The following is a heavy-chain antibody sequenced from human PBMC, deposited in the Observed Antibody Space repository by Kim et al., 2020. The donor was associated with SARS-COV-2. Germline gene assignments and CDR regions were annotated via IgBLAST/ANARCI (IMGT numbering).Heavy chain of an antibody. D-gene: IGHD2-2*01. CDR3: ATSCSITSCHWFDP. CDR2: FDPEDGET. J-gene: IGHJ5*02. CDR1: GYTLTELS. V-gene: IGHV1-24*01. Sequence: ASVKVSCKVSGYTLTELSMHWVRHAPGKGLEWMGGFDPEDGETIYAQKFQGRVTMTEDTSSDTAYMELSSLRSEDTAGYYCATSCSITSCHWFDPWGQGTLVTVSS.